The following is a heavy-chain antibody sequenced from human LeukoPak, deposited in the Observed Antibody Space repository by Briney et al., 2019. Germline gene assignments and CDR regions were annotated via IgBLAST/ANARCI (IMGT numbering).Heavy chain of an antibody. J-gene: IGHJ3*02. CDR1: GFTFISYA. CDR3: AKDGIAYCGGDCGYDAFHI. CDR2: ISASGGRT. Sequence: PGGSLRLSCAASGFTFISYAMSWVRQAPRKGLEWVSAISASGGRTYYADSVKGRFTISRDNSQSTLYLQMNSLRAEDTAVYYCAKDGIAYCGGDCGYDAFHIWGQGTMVTVSS. V-gene: IGHV3-23*01. D-gene: IGHD2-21*02.